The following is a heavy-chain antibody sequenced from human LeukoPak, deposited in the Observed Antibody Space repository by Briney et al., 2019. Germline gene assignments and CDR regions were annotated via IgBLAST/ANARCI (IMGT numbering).Heavy chain of an antibody. CDR2: ISGSGTAT. D-gene: IGHD3-22*01. Sequence: GGSLRLSCAASGFTPSSYEMNWVRQAPGKGLEWISYISGSGTATLYADSVKGRFTISRDNAKNSLFLQMNSLRAEDTAVYYCARGGYFYDTNDGYWGQGTLVTVSS. CDR3: ARGGYFYDTNDGY. V-gene: IGHV3-48*03. CDR1: GFTPSSYE. J-gene: IGHJ4*02.